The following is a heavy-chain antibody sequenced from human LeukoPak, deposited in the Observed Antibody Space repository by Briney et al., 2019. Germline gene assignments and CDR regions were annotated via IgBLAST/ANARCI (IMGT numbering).Heavy chain of an antibody. J-gene: IGHJ6*02. CDR3: ARSGEGGDYYYGMDV. D-gene: IGHD2-21*01. V-gene: IGHV3-53*01. CDR2: IYSGGST. CDR1: GFTFSSYW. Sequence: PGGSLRLSCAASGFTFSSYWMSWVRQAPGKGLEWVSVIYSGGSTYYADSVKGRFTISRDNSKNTLYLQMNSLRAEDTAVYYCARSGEGGDYYYGMDVWGQGTTVTVSS.